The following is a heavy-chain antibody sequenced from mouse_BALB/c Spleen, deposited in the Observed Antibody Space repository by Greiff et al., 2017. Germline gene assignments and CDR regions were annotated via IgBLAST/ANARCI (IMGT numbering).Heavy chain of an antibody. CDR3: ARGATVVATRAMDY. J-gene: IGHJ4*01. CDR1: GYTFTDYA. CDR2: ISTYYGDA. D-gene: IGHD1-1*01. Sequence: VQRVESGAELVRPGVSVKISCKGSGYTFTDYAMHWVKQSHAKSLEWIGVISTYYGDASYNQKFKGKATMTVDKSSSTAYMELARLTSEDSAIYYCARGATVVATRAMDYWGQGTSVTVSS. V-gene: IGHV1S137*01.